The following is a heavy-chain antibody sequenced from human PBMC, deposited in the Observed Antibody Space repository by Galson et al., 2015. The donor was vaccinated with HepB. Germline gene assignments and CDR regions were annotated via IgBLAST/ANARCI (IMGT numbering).Heavy chain of an antibody. Sequence: SLRLSCAASGFTFSSHAMSWVRQAPGKGLEWVSAISASGANTFHADFVKGRFTISRDNSKNTLYLQMNSLRVEDTAIYYCASLPYYFDSNHWGQGSLVTVSS. CDR1: GFTFSSHA. D-gene: IGHD3-22*01. V-gene: IGHV3-23*01. J-gene: IGHJ5*02. CDR3: ASLPYYFDSNH. CDR2: ISASGANT.